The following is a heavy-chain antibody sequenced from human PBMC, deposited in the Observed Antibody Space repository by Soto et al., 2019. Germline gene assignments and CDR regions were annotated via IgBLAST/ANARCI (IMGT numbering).Heavy chain of an antibody. Sequence: PGESLKISCKGSGFSFTAYWIGWVRQMPGKGLEWMGIFYPGASYTIYSPSFQGQVTISADNSISTAYLQWNSLKDSDTAIYYCARAKNGEFYWDFDLWGRGTQVT. D-gene: IGHD4-17*01. V-gene: IGHV5-51*01. CDR1: GFSFTAYW. CDR3: ARAKNGEFYWDFDL. J-gene: IGHJ2*01. CDR2: FYPGASYT.